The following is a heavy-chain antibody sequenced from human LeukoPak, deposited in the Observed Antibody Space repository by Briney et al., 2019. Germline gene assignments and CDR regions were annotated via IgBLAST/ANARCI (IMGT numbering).Heavy chain of an antibody. Sequence: PGGSLRLSCAASGFTFSSYSMNWVRQAPGKGLEWVSYISSSSSTIHYADSVKGRFTISRDNAKNSLYLQMNSLRAEDTAVYYCARGGYYDSSGYFPFYYWGQGTLVTVSS. J-gene: IGHJ4*02. V-gene: IGHV3-48*01. D-gene: IGHD3-22*01. CDR3: ARGGYYDSSGYFPFYY. CDR1: GFTFSSYS. CDR2: ISSSSSTI.